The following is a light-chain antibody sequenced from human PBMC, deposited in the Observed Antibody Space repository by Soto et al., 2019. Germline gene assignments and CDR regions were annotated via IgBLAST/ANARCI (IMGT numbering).Light chain of an antibody. CDR3: QSSDSSLSGPV. CDR2: GNN. Sequence: QAVVTQPPSVSGAPGQRVTIPCTGGSSNIGAGYDVHWYQQIPGTAPRLLVYGNNNRPSGVPDRFSGSQSGTSASLAIAGLQAEDEADYYCQSSDSSLSGPVFGGGTKVTV. J-gene: IGLJ2*01. V-gene: IGLV1-40*01. CDR1: SSNIGAGYD.